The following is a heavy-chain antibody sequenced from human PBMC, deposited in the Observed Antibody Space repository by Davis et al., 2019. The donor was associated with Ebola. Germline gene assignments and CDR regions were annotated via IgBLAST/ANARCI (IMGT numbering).Heavy chain of an antibody. CDR1: GGSISSSSYY. CDR2: IYYSGST. V-gene: IGHV4-39*02. D-gene: IGHD3-22*01. J-gene: IGHJ4*02. CDR3: ARDTYYYDSSGYYKLYFDY. Sequence: GSLRLSCTVSGGSISSSSYYWGWIRQPPGKGLEWIGSIYYSGSTYYNPSLKSRVTISVDTSKNQFSLKLSSVTAADTAVYYCARDTYYYDSSGYYKLYFDYWGQGTLVTVSS.